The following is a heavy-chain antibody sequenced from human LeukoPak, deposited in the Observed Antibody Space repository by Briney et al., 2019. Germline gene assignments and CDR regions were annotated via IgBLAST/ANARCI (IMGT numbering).Heavy chain of an antibody. J-gene: IGHJ4*02. CDR1: GYTFTSYG. D-gene: IGHD2-15*01. CDR2: ISAYNGNT. CDR3: ARAGGYCSGGSCYWALDY. Sequence: ASVKVSCKASGYTFTSYGISWVRQAPGQGLEWMGWISAYNGNTNYAQKLQGRVTMTTDTSTSTAYMELRSLRSDDTAVYYCARAGGYCSGGSCYWALDYWGQGTLVTVSS. V-gene: IGHV1-18*01.